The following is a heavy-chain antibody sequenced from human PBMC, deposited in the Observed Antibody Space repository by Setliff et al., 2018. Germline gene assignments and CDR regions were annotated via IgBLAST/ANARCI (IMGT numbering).Heavy chain of an antibody. Sequence: PGGSLRLSCAASGFTFSTYWMSWARQAPGKGLEWVANIKQDGNEKYYVDSVKGRFSISRDNAKNSLYLQMKSLRAEDTAVYYCARDPHFDSWGQGTLVTVSS. CDR1: GFTFSTYW. V-gene: IGHV3-7*01. J-gene: IGHJ4*02. CDR3: ARDPHFDS. CDR2: IKQDGNEK.